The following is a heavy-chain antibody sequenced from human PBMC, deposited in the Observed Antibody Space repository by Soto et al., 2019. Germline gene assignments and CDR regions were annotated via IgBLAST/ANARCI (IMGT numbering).Heavy chain of an antibody. V-gene: IGHV4-4*02. CDR3: ARGPYDYVWGSCVY. Sequence: SETLSLTCAVSGGSISSSNWWSWVRQPPGKGLEWIGEIYHSGSTNYNPSLKSRVTISVDKSKNQFSLKLSSVTAADTAVYYCARGPYDYVWGSCVYWGQGTLVTVSS. CDR1: GGSISSSNW. CDR2: IYHSGST. D-gene: IGHD3-16*01. J-gene: IGHJ4*02.